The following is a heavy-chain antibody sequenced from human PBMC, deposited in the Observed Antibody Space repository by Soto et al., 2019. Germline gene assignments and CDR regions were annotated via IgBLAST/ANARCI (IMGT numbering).Heavy chain of an antibody. V-gene: IGHV1-69*13. J-gene: IGHJ6*04. Sequence: PVKVSCKSSGGTFSSHSINWVRQAPGQGLEWMGGIIPIFGPANFAKKFQGRVTITADESTTTAYMELSSLTSEDTAVYYCATGSFTSTGGRIGYHYNAMDVWGKGTTVTVSS. CDR2: IIPIFGPA. D-gene: IGHD1-1*01. CDR1: GGTFSSHS. CDR3: ATGSFTSTGGRIGYHYNAMDV.